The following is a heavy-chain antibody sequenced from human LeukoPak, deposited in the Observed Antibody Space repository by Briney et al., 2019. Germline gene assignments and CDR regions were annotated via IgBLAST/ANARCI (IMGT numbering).Heavy chain of an antibody. D-gene: IGHD3-22*01. CDR1: GGSISSGSYY. Sequence: SQTLSLTCTVSGGSISSGSYYWSWIWQPAGKGLEWIGRIYTSGSTNYNPSLKSRVTISVDTSKNQFSLKLSSVTAADTAVYYCARDPDYDSSRGALDYWGQGTLVTVSS. V-gene: IGHV4-61*02. CDR2: IYTSGST. J-gene: IGHJ4*02. CDR3: ARDPDYDSSRGALDY.